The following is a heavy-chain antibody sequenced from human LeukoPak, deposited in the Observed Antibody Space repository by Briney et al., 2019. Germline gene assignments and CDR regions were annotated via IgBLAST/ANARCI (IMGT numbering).Heavy chain of an antibody. CDR1: GFTFSSYA. J-gene: IGHJ3*02. CDR3: ARDGTESNAFDI. CDR2: ISYDGSSK. D-gene: IGHD1-26*01. V-gene: IGHV3-30*04. Sequence: GGSLRLSCAASGFTFSSYAMHWVRRAPGKGLEWVAVISYDGSSKYYADSVKGRFTISRDNSKNTLYLQMNSLRAEDTAVYYCARDGTESNAFDIWGQGTMVTVSS.